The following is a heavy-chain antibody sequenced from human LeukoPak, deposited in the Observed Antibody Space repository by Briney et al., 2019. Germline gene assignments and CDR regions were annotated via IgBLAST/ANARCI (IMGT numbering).Heavy chain of an antibody. V-gene: IGHV3-23*01. CDR2: ISGSGGST. D-gene: IGHD3-22*01. CDR1: GFTFSTYP. J-gene: IGHJ4*02. CDR3: AKSQEDDSSGYYYSNFDY. Sequence: GGSLRPSCAASGFTFSTYPMSWVRQAPGKWLEWVLAISGSGGSTSYADSVKGRFTISRDNSKNTLYLQMNSLRVEDTAVYYCAKSQEDDSSGYYYSNFDYWGQGTLVTVSS.